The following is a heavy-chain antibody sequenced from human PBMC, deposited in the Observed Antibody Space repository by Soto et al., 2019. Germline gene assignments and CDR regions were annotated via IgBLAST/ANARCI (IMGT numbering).Heavy chain of an antibody. CDR1: GGSISSYY. CDR3: ARSYYDFWSGYYSAYYFDY. V-gene: IGHV4-59*01. D-gene: IGHD3-3*01. Sequence: SETLSLTCTVSGGSISSYYWSWIRQPPGKGLEWIGYIYYSGSTNYNPSLKSRVTISVDTSKNQFSLKLSSVTAADTAVYYCARSYYDFWSGYYSAYYFDYWGQGTLVTVSS. J-gene: IGHJ4*02. CDR2: IYYSGST.